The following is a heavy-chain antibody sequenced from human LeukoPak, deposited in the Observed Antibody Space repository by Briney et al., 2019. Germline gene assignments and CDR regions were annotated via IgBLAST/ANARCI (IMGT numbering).Heavy chain of an antibody. Sequence: GGSLRLSCAASGFTFSSYGMHWVRQAPGKGLEWVAVISYDGSNKYYADSVKGRFTISRDNSKNTLYLQMNSLRAKDTAVYYCAKFISYCSGGSCFWSQGTLVTVSS. CDR3: AKFISYCSGGSCF. CDR2: ISYDGSNK. CDR1: GFTFSSYG. J-gene: IGHJ4*02. V-gene: IGHV3-30*18. D-gene: IGHD2-15*01.